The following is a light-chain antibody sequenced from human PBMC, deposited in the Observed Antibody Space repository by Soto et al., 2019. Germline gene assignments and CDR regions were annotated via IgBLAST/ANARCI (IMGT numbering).Light chain of an antibody. J-gene: IGKJ2*01. CDR2: GAF. Sequence: EIVLTQSPGTLSLSPGERATLSCRASESVTSNQLAWYQQKPGQAPRLLSYGAFIRASGIPDRFSGSGSGTDFTLTISALEPVDFAVYYCQRYGTSRGTFGQGTKLEIK. CDR3: QRYGTSRGT. V-gene: IGKV3-20*01. CDR1: ESVTSNQ.